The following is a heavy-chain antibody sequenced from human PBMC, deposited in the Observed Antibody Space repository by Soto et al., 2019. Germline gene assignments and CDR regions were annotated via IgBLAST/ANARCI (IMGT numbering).Heavy chain of an antibody. Sequence: PGGSLRLSCAASGFTFSSYGMHWVRQAPGKGLEWVAVIWYDGSNKYYADSVKGRFTISRDNSKNTLYLQMNSLRAEDTAVYYCARDQKTARGEVAYCGGDCYSAVDYWGQGTLVTVSS. CDR2: IWYDGSNK. CDR1: GFTFSSYG. J-gene: IGHJ4*02. V-gene: IGHV3-33*01. CDR3: ARDQKTARGEVAYCGGDCYSAVDY. D-gene: IGHD2-21*02.